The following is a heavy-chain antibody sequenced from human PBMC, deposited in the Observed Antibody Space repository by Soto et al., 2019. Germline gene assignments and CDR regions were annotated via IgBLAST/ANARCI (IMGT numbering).Heavy chain of an antibody. J-gene: IGHJ5*02. V-gene: IGHV1-8*01. D-gene: IGHD6-13*01. CDR2: MKPNSGNT. CDR1: GYTFTSYD. CDR3: ARERSAAGTGWFDP. Sequence: QVQLVQSGAEVKKPGASVKVSCKASGYTFTSYDINWVRQATGQGLEWMGWMKPNSGNTGYAQKSQGRVTMTRNTSIRTAYMELSSLRSEDTAVYYCARERSAAGTGWFDPWGQGTLVTVSS.